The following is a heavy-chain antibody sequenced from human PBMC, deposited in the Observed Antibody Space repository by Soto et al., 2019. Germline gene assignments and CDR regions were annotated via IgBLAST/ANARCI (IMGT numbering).Heavy chain of an antibody. Sequence: PGGSLRLSCAASGFTFSDPAMHLVRQAYGKGLEWVGRIRSKANSYATAYAASVKGRFTISRDDSKNTAYLQMNSLKTEDTAVYYCTRPLAYCGGDCYSYWGQGTLVTVSS. D-gene: IGHD2-21*02. J-gene: IGHJ4*02. CDR3: TRPLAYCGGDCYSY. CDR1: GFTFSDPA. V-gene: IGHV3-73*01. CDR2: IRSKANSYAT.